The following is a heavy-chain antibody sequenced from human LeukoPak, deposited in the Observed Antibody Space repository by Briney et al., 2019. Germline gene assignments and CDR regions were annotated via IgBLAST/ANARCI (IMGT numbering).Heavy chain of an antibody. CDR3: ARDLSCSSTSCYPYGAYYYYGMDV. J-gene: IGHJ6*02. D-gene: IGHD2-2*01. V-gene: IGHV1-18*01. CDR1: VYTFPRYC. CDR2: ISAYNGNT. Sequence: ASVKVSCKASVYTFPRYCISWVRQAPGQGLEWVGWISAYNGNTNYAQKLQGRVTMTTDTSTSTAYMELRSLRSDDTAVYYCARDLSCSSTSCYPYGAYYYYGMDVWGQGTTVTVSS.